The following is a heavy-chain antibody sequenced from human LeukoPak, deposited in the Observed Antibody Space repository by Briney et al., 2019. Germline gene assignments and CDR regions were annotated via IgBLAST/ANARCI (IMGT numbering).Heavy chain of an antibody. CDR2: ISSSSSYI. D-gene: IGHD6-13*01. CDR1: GFTFSSYS. CDR3: AQGFRVLDSISWYRCFDY. Sequence: GGSLRLSCAASGFTFSSYSMNWVRQAPGKGLEWVSSISSSSSYIYYADSVKGRFTISRDNAKNSLYLQMNSLRAEDTAIYYCAQGFRVLDSISWYRCFDYWGQGTLVTVSS. V-gene: IGHV3-21*04. J-gene: IGHJ4*02.